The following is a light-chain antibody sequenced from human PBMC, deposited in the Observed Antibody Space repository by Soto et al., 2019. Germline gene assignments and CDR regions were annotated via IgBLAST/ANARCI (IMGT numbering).Light chain of an antibody. J-gene: IGKJ2*01. CDR1: QGIRSD. Sequence: AIQMTQSPSSLSASVEDRVTITCRASQGIRSDLGWYQQKPGKAPKFLIYGASSLQSSVPSRFSGSGSGTDFTLTISSLQTEDFATYYCLQDYNYPYTFGQGTKLEVK. CDR3: LQDYNYPYT. CDR2: GAS. V-gene: IGKV1-6*01.